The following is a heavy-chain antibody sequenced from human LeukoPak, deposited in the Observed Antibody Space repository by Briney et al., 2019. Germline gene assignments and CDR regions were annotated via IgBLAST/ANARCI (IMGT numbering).Heavy chain of an antibody. Sequence: SETLSLTCTVSGGSISSYYWSWIRQLAGKGLEWIGCIYTSGNTNYNPSLKSRVTMSVDTSKNQFSLKLSSVTAADTAVYYCARDRGDYGGPDYWGQGTLVTVSS. V-gene: IGHV4-4*07. CDR3: ARDRGDYGGPDY. J-gene: IGHJ4*02. CDR2: IYTSGNT. D-gene: IGHD4-23*01. CDR1: GGSISSYY.